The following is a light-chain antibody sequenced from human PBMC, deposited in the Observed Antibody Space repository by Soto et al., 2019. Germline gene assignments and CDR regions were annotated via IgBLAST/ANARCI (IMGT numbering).Light chain of an antibody. V-gene: IGKV3-20*01. CDR2: GAS. J-gene: IGKJ2*01. Sequence: EIVLTQSPGTLSLSAGERATLSCRASQSLTSDYLAWYQQKPGQAPRLLIYGASSRAAGIPDRFSGSGSGTDFTLTISRLEPEDFAVYYSQQYQTTPPSSTFGQGTKLEI. CDR3: QQYQTTPPSST. CDR1: QSLTSDY.